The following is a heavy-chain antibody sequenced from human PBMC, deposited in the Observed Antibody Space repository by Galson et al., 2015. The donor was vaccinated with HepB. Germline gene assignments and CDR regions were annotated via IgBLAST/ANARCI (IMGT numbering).Heavy chain of an antibody. CDR2: IYSGGST. J-gene: IGHJ6*02. Sequence: SLRLSCAASGFTVSSNYMSWVRQAPGKGLEWVSVIYSGGSTYYADSVKGRFTISRDNSKNTLYLQMNSLRAEDTAVYYCARESSSWYYYYYGMDVWGQGTTVTVSS. CDR1: GFTVSSNY. D-gene: IGHD6-13*01. V-gene: IGHV3-66*01. CDR3: ARESSSWYYYYYGMDV.